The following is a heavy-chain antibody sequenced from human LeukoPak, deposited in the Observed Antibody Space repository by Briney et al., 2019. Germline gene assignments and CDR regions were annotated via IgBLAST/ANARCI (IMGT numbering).Heavy chain of an antibody. Sequence: GASVKVSCKASGYTFTSYGISWVRQAPGQGLEWVGWISAYSGNTGYAQKFQGRVTMTRNTSISTAYMELSSLRSEDTAVYYCARGGQNYYDSSGYFDWGQGTLVTVSS. CDR3: ARGGQNYYDSSGYFD. CDR2: ISAYSGNT. J-gene: IGHJ4*02. CDR1: GYTFTSYG. V-gene: IGHV1-8*02. D-gene: IGHD3-22*01.